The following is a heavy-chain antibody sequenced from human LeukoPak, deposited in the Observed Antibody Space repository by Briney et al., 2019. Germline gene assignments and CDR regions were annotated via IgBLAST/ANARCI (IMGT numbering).Heavy chain of an antibody. V-gene: IGHV3-11*06. D-gene: IGHD2-15*01. Sequence: GGSLRLSCAASGFTFSDYYMSWIRQAPGKGLEWVSYISSSSSYTNYADSVKGRFTISRDNAKNSLYLQMNSLRAEDTAVYYCARDTWGYCSGGSCYQPYYYYYGMDVWGKGTTVTVSS. CDR3: ARDTWGYCSGGSCYQPYYYYYGMDV. J-gene: IGHJ6*04. CDR2: ISSSSSYT. CDR1: GFTFSDYY.